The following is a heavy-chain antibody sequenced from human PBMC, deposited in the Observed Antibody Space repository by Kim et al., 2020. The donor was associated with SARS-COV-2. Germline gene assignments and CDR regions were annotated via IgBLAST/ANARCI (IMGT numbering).Heavy chain of an antibody. CDR3: ARDLGPGAIVVVPAAPGQGYYDYGMDV. V-gene: IGHV1-69*04. J-gene: IGHJ6*02. CDR2: IIPILGIA. D-gene: IGHD2-2*01. Sequence: SVKVSCKASGGTFSSYAISWVRQAPGQGLEWMGRIIPILGIANYAQKFQGRVTITADKSTSTAYMELSSLRSEDTAVYYCARDLGPGAIVVVPAAPGQGYYDYGMDVWGQGTTGTVSS. CDR1: GGTFSSYA.